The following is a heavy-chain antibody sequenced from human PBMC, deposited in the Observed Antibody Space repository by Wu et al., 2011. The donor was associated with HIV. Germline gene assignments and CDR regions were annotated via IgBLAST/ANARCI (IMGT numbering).Heavy chain of an antibody. D-gene: IGHD4-17*01. CDR1: GYSFTSYW. CDR2: IYPGDSDT. Sequence: VQLVQSGAEVKKPGESLKISCQSSGYSFTSYWIAWVRQMPGKGLEWMGIIYPGDSDTRYSPSFQGQVTISVDKSINTAYLQWSSLKASDTAMYYCARPNGDYVTAFFDYWGQGPWSPSPQ. V-gene: IGHV5-51*01. CDR3: ARPNGDYVTAFFDY. J-gene: IGHJ4*02.